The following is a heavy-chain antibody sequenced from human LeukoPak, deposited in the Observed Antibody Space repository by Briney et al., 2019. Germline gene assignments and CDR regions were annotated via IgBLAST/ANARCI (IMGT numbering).Heavy chain of an antibody. CDR1: GFTFSSYD. CDR3: AKDLRE. V-gene: IGHV3-30*18. Sequence: GGSLRLSCVASGFTFSSYDMHWVRQAPGKGLEWVASMPYDGRHKYYADSVKGRFSISRDNSKSTLYLQMNSLRDEDTAVYYCAKDLREWGRGTLVTVSS. CDR2: MPYDGRHK. D-gene: IGHD1-26*01. J-gene: IGHJ4*02.